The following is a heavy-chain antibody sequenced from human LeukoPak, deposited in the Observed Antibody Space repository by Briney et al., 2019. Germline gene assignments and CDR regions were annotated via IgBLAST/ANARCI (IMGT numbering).Heavy chain of an antibody. Sequence: SETLSLTCTVSGGSISSYYWSWIRQPPGKGLEWIGYIYYSGSTNYNPSLKSRVTISVDTSKNQFSLKLSSVTAADTAVYYCARARKQWLLTSYYYYYGMDVWGQGTTVTVSS. V-gene: IGHV4-59*12. CDR1: GGSISSYY. CDR3: ARARKQWLLTSYYYYYGMDV. CDR2: IYYSGST. J-gene: IGHJ6*02. D-gene: IGHD6-19*01.